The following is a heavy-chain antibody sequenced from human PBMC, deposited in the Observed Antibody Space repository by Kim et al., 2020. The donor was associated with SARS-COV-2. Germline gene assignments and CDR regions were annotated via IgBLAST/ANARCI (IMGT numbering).Heavy chain of an antibody. CDR2: IYYSGST. V-gene: IGHV4-59*01. J-gene: IGHJ5*02. CDR1: GGSISSYY. CDR3: ARDHHNHYYGSGSYGGRWFDP. D-gene: IGHD3-10*01. Sequence: SETLSLTCTVSGGSISSYYWSWIRQPPGKGLEWIGYIYYSGSTNYNPSLKSRVTISVDTSKNQFSLKLSSVTAADTAVYYCARDHHNHYYGSGSYGGRWFDPWGQGTLVTVSS.